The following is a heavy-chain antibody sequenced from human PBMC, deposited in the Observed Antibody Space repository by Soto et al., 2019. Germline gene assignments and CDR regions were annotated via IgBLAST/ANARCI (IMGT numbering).Heavy chain of an antibody. CDR3: ARSIERITIFGVVLTYYYYYGMDV. V-gene: IGHV1-69*13. CDR2: IIPIFGTA. CDR1: GGTFSSYA. D-gene: IGHD3-3*01. J-gene: IGHJ6*02. Sequence: ASVKVSCKASGGTFSSYAISWVRQAPGQGPEWMGGIIPIFGTANYAQKFQGRVTITADESTSTAYMELSSLRSEDTAVYYCARSIERITIFGVVLTYYYYYGMDVWGQGTTVTVSS.